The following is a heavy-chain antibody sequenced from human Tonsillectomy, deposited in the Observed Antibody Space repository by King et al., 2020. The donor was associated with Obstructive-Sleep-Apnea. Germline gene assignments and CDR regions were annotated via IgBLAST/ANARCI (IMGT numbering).Heavy chain of an antibody. Sequence: QLQESGPGLVKPSETPSLTCTVSGGSISSYYWNWIRQPPGKGLEWIGYIYYSGSTNYNPSLKSRVTISVDTSKNQFSLKLSSVTAADTAVYYCARMYYYTSGSYSYAPYYYYALDVWGQGTTVTVSS. V-gene: IGHV4-59*08. CDR3: ARMYYYTSGSYSYAPYYYYALDV. D-gene: IGHD3-10*01. CDR2: IYYSGST. CDR1: GGSISSYY. J-gene: IGHJ6*02.